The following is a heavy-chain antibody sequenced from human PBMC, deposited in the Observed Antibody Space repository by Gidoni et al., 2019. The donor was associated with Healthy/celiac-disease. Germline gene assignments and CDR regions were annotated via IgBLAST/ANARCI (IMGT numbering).Heavy chain of an antibody. CDR1: GYTFTNYA. D-gene: IGHD6-13*01. V-gene: IGHV1-3*01. J-gene: IGHJ6*02. CDR2: INAGNGNT. CDR3: ARGPPAAGTLYYYYYGMDV. Sequence: QVQLVQSGAEVTKPGASVTVSCKASGYTFTNYAIHWVRQAPGQRLEWMGWINAGNGNTKYSQKFQGRVTITRDTSASTAYMELSSLRSEDTAVYYCARGPPAAGTLYYYYYGMDVWGQGTTVTVSS.